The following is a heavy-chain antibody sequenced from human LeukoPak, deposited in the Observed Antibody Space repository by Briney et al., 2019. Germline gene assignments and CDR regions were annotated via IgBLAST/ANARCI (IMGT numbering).Heavy chain of an antibody. CDR2: IYSGGST. CDR1: GFTVSSNY. CDR3: AREFYYDNSGHQGYLDY. Sequence: GGSLRLSCAVSGFTVSSNYMSWVRQAPGKGLEWVSVIYSGGSTYYANSVEGRFTISRDSSENTLYLQMNSLRAEDTAVYFCAREFYYDNSGHQGYLDYWGQGTLVTVSS. J-gene: IGHJ4*02. D-gene: IGHD3-22*01. V-gene: IGHV3-53*01.